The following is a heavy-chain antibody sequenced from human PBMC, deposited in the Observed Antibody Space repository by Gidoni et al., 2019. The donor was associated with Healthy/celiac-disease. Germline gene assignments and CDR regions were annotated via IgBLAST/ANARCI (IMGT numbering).Heavy chain of an antibody. J-gene: IGHJ4*02. Sequence: QVQLQESGPGLVKPSQTLSLTCTVSGGSISSGSYYWSWIRQPAGKGLEWIGRIYTSGSTNYNPSLKSRVTISVDTSKNQFSLKLSSVTAADTAVYYCAGSYDILTGYYGPYYFDYWGQGTLVTVSS. D-gene: IGHD3-9*01. CDR1: GGSISSGSYY. CDR3: AGSYDILTGYYGPYYFDY. V-gene: IGHV4-61*02. CDR2: IYTSGST.